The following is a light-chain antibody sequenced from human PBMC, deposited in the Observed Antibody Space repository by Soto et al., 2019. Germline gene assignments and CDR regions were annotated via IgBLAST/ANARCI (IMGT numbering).Light chain of an antibody. CDR3: EQRSRRPMT. CDR2: KVS. V-gene: IGKV2-30*01. CDR1: QSLVYSDGHTY. Sequence: DVVMTQSPLSLPVTLGQPASISCRSSQSLVYSDGHTYLNWFQQRPGQSPRRLIYKVSKRDSGVPDRFSGSVSGTHLTLKTSRVEAEDVEVYYCEQRSRRPMTFGEGTKLEIK. J-gene: IGKJ2*01.